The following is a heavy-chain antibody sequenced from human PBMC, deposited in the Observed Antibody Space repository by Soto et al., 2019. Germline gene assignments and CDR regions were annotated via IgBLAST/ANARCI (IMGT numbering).Heavy chain of an antibody. Sequence: ASVKVSCKASGYTFTSYYMHWVRQAPGQGLEWMGIINPSGGSTSYAQKFQGRVTMTRDTSTSTVYMELSSLRSEDTAVYYCARDAEGSSGWIHGTRRDYYYYGMDVWGQGTTVTVSS. CDR3: ARDAEGSSGWIHGTRRDYYYYGMDV. J-gene: IGHJ6*02. V-gene: IGHV1-46*01. CDR2: INPSGGST. D-gene: IGHD6-19*01. CDR1: GYTFTSYY.